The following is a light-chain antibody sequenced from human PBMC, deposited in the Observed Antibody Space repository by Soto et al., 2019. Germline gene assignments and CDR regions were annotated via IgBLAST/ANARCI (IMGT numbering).Light chain of an antibody. CDR2: EGS. CDR1: SSDVGTYNL. V-gene: IGLV2-23*01. CDR3: CSYAGSDTWV. Sequence: QSVLTQPASVSGSPGQSITISCTGASSDVGTYNLVSWYQQHPGRAPKLMIYEGSKRPSGVSNRFFGSKSGTTASLTISGLQAEDEADYYCCSYAGSDTWVFGGGTKLTVL. J-gene: IGLJ3*02.